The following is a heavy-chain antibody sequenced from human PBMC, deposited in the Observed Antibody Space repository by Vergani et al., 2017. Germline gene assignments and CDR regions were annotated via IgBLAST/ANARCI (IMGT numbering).Heavy chain of an antibody. CDR2: ISNDGGNK. J-gene: IGHJ4*02. D-gene: IGHD3-22*01. V-gene: IGHV3-30*03. Sequence: QVQLVESGGNVVQSGTSLRLSCAASGFSFGSYGMHWVRQSPGKGLEWVAVISNDGGNKYYADSVKGRFTIYKDNTVDMLSLQMNSLRAEDTAVYYCARLSYDTTPYLQGCYDCWGQGTLVSVSS. CDR3: ARLSYDTTPYLQGCYDC. CDR1: GFSFGSYG.